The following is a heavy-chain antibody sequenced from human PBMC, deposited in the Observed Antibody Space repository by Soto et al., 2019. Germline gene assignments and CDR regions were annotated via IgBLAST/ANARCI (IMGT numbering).Heavy chain of an antibody. J-gene: IGHJ4*02. CDR1: GFTFSSYA. D-gene: IGHD6-13*01. V-gene: IGHV3-30-3*01. Sequence: QVQLVESGGGVVQPGRSLRLSCAASGFTFSSYAMHWVRQAPGKGLEWVAVISYDRSNKYYADSVKGRFTISRDNSKNTLYLQMNSLRAEDTAVYYCAREVGAAAGSCFDYWGQGTLVTVSS. CDR3: AREVGAAAGSCFDY. CDR2: ISYDRSNK.